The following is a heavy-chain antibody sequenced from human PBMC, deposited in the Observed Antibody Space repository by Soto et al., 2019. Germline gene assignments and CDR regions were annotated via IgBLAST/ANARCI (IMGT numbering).Heavy chain of an antibody. Sequence: SETLSLTCTVSGGSISSYYWSWIRQPPGKGLEWIGYIYYSGSTNYNPSLKSRVTISVDTSKNQFSLKLSSVTAADTAVYYCARLQSGHGIDYWGQGTLVTVSS. CDR2: IYYSGST. CDR3: ARLQSGHGIDY. V-gene: IGHV4-59*08. CDR1: GGSISSYY. J-gene: IGHJ4*02. D-gene: IGHD5-12*01.